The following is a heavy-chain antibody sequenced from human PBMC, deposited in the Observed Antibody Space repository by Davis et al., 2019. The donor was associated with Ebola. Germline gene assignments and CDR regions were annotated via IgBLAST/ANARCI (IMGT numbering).Heavy chain of an antibody. V-gene: IGHV3-30*18. D-gene: IGHD1-26*01. CDR1: GFIFNTYS. CDR3: AKETGSSGSQYQSYFDY. CDR2: ITHDGRNI. Sequence: GESLKISCAASGFIFNTYSMNWVRQAPGKGLEWLAFITHDGRNIPYADSVWGRFTISRDNSKNTLYLQMNSLRPEDTAVYFCAKETGSSGSQYQSYFDYCGQGTLVTVSS. J-gene: IGHJ4*02.